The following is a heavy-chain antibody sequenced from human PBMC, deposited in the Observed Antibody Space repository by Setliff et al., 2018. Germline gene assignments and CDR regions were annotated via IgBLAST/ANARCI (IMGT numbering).Heavy chain of an antibody. Sequence: GGSLRLSCAASGFTLSGSAVHWVRQASGKGLEWVGRIRSKANSYATVYAASVKGRFTISRDDSKNTAYLQMNSLKTEDTAVYYCTRTSGLQFFNYYMDVWGKGTTVTAP. J-gene: IGHJ6*03. V-gene: IGHV3-73*01. CDR2: IRSKANSYAT. CDR1: GFTLSGSA. CDR3: TRTSGLQFFNYYMDV. D-gene: IGHD3-3*01.